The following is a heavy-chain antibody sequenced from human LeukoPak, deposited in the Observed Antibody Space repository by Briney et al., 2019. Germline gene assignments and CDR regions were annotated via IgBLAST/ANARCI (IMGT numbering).Heavy chain of an antibody. CDR3: AVVSGSGSYYTGSSFDY. CDR1: GGTFSSYA. Sequence: SVKVSCKASGGTFSSYAISWVRQAPGQGLEWMGGIIPIFGTANYAQKFQGRVTITADESTSTAYMELSSLRSEDTAVYYCAVVSGSGSYYTGSSFDYWGQGTLVTVSS. D-gene: IGHD3-10*01. J-gene: IGHJ4*02. V-gene: IGHV1-69*13. CDR2: IIPIFGTA.